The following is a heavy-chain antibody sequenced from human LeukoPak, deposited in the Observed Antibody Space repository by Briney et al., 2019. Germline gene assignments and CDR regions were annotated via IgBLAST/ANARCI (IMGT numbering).Heavy chain of an antibody. Sequence: GGSLRLSCAASGFTFSSYAMHWVRQAPGKGLEWVAVISYDGSNKYYADSVKGRFTISRDNSKNTLYLQMNSLRAEDTVVYYCARDDPKDYWGQGTLVTVSS. CDR2: ISYDGSNK. CDR1: GFTFSSYA. J-gene: IGHJ4*02. V-gene: IGHV3-30-3*01. CDR3: ARDDPKDY.